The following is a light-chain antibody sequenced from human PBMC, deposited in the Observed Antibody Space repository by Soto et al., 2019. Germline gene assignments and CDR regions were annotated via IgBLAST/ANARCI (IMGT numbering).Light chain of an antibody. CDR2: GSS. V-gene: IGKV3-20*01. CDR3: QLYGTSPPRYI. Sequence: EIVLTQSPGTLSLSPGERATLSCRASQSVSSTHLAWYQHKPGQAPRLLMYGSSTRATGVPDRFSGSGSGTYFTLTITGLEPEDLAVYYCQLYGTSPPRYIFGQGTKLEIK. CDR1: QSVSSTH. J-gene: IGKJ2*01.